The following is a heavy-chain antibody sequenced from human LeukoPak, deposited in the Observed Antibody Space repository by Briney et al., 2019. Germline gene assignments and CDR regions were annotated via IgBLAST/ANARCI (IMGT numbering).Heavy chain of an antibody. CDR1: GFTVSTNY. D-gene: IGHD6-13*01. J-gene: IGHJ3*02. CDR2: IYSGGST. V-gene: IGHV3-53*01. CDR3: AKVSGYSSRRYDAFDI. Sequence: PGGSLRLSCAASGFTVSTNYMSWVRQAPGKGLEWVSVIYSGGSTYYADSVKGRFTISRHNSENTLYLQMNSLRAEDTAVYYCAKVSGYSSRRYDAFDIWGQGTMVTVSS.